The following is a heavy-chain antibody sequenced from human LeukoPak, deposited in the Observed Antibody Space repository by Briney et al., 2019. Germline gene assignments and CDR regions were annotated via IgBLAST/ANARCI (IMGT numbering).Heavy chain of an antibody. CDR2: IYYSGST. CDR1: GGSISSYY. D-gene: IGHD3-16*01. CDR3: ARDGGYYYYHGMDV. Sequence: SETLSLTCTVSGGSISSYYWSWIRQPPGKGLEWIGYIYYSGSTNYNPSLKSRVTISVDTSKNQFSLKLSSVTAADTAVYYCARDGGYYYYHGMDVWGQGTTVTVSS. V-gene: IGHV4-59*01. J-gene: IGHJ6*02.